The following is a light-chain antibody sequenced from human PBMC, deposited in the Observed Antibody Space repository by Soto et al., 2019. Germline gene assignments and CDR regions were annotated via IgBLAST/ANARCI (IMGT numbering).Light chain of an antibody. Sequence: EIVMTQSPATLSVSPGERATLSCRASQSVSSNLAWYQQKPGQAPRLLIYGASTRATGIPARFSGSGSGTDFTLTISSLQSEHFAVYYCQQYNNWPMYTFGQGTKLEIK. CDR1: QSVSSN. J-gene: IGKJ2*01. V-gene: IGKV3-15*01. CDR3: QQYNNWPMYT. CDR2: GAS.